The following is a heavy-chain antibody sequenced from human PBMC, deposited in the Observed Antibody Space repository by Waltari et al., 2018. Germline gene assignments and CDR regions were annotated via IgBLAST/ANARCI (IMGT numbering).Heavy chain of an antibody. V-gene: IGHV4-4*07. J-gene: IGHJ4*02. CDR3: AREKGRTLGY. CDR2: IYTSGST. CDR1: GGAFSSHY. Sequence: QVQLSVSGPGLVTPSQTLSLTSPAIGGAFSSHYWSWIRQPAGKGLEWIGRIYTSGSTNYNPPLKSRVTMSVDTSKNQFSLKLSSVTAADTAVYYCAREKGRTLGYWGQGTLVTVSS.